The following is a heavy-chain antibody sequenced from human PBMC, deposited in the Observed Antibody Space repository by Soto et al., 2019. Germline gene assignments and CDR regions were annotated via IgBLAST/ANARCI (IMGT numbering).Heavy chain of an antibody. D-gene: IGHD3-3*01. CDR3: SSAYGITTFAAGFDY. CDR2: IKSKSSGGTI. V-gene: IGHV3-15*07. Sequence: EVQLVESGGGLVMPGGSLRLSCAASGFTFENAWLNWVRQVPGKGLEWVGRIKSKSSGGTIDYAAPMKGRFTISRDDSMNTLYLQMNSLKPEETAVYYRSSAYGITTFAAGFDYWGRGTLVTLSS. J-gene: IGHJ4*02. CDR1: GFTFENAW.